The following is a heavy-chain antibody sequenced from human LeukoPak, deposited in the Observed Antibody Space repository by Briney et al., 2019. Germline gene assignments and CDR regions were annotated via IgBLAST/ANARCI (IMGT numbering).Heavy chain of an antibody. V-gene: IGHV4-59*01. Sequence: SETLSLTCVVSGGSISGYYWTWIRQPPGKGLEWIGYTYYRGRSSFNLSLRSRVTISVDMSKNQVSLKLTSVTAADTAVYYCARERLVDLATIFDYWGQGALVTVSS. CDR3: ARERLVDLATIFDY. CDR2: TYYRGRS. D-gene: IGHD5-24*01. CDR1: GGSISGYY. J-gene: IGHJ4*02.